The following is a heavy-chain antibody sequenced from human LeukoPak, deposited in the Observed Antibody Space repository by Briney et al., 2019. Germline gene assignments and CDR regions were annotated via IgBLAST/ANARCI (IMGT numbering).Heavy chain of an antibody. J-gene: IGHJ4*02. V-gene: IGHV1-24*01. D-gene: IGHD1-26*01. CDR2: FDPEDGET. CDR3: ATAGHGSYRAYYFEY. CDR1: GYTLTELS. Sequence: ASVKVSCKVPGYTLTELSMHWVRQAPGKGLEWMGGFDPEDGETIYAQKFQGRVTMTEDTSTDTAYMELSSLRSEDTAVYYCATAGHGSYRAYYFEYWGQGTLVTVSS.